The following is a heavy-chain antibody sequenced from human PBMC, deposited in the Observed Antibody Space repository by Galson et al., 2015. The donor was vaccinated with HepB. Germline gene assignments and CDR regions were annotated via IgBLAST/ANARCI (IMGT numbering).Heavy chain of an antibody. Sequence: SLRLSCAASGFTFRNYGMHWVRQAPGKGLEWVAVISYDGSTKYYADSVKGRFTISRDNSKNTLYLQMNSLSAEDTAVYYCAKERGISAFDYWGQGTLVIVSS. CDR3: AKERGISAFDY. CDR1: GFTFRNYG. D-gene: IGHD2/OR15-2a*01. V-gene: IGHV3-30*18. J-gene: IGHJ4*02. CDR2: ISYDGSTK.